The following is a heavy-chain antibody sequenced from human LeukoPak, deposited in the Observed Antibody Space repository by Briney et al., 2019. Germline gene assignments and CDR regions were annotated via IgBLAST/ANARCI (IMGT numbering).Heavy chain of an antibody. J-gene: IGHJ4*02. D-gene: IGHD1-14*01. CDR1: RFTLRSYS. CDR3: ARGTLNIPGEHGAFDY. CDR2: ISTCSSYI. V-gene: IGHV3-21*01. Sequence: GGSLRLSCAASRFTLRSYSMNCVRQAPGKGLGWVSSISTCSSYIHYADSVKGRFTISRDNAKNSLYLQMSSLRAEDTAVYYCARGTLNIPGEHGAFDYWGQGTLVTVSS.